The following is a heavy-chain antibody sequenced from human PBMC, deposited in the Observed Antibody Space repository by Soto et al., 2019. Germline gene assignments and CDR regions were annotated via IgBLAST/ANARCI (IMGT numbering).Heavy chain of an antibody. Sequence: QVQLVESGGGLVKPGGSLRLSCAVSGLTFSDYYMSWIRQAPGKGLEWVSYISGVGSIIYYADSVKGRFTISRDNAKNSLYLQMNSLRAEDTAVHYSARGPDPDADYYYYYMDVWGKGTTVTVSS. CDR2: ISGVGSII. J-gene: IGHJ6*03. V-gene: IGHV3-11*01. CDR3: ARGPDPDADYYYYYMDV. CDR1: GLTFSDYY.